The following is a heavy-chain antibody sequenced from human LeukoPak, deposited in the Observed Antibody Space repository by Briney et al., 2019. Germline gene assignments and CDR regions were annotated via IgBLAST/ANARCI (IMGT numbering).Heavy chain of an antibody. D-gene: IGHD3-3*01. V-gene: IGHV3-7*01. CDR3: GRHGGAFEM. CDR1: GFTFSNYW. J-gene: IGHJ3*02. Sequence: GGSPRLSCAASGFTFSNYWMSWVRQTPGKEPEWVANIKGDGSEKDYVDSVKGRFTISRDNAKSPLYLQMNSLRAEDTAVYYCGRHGGAFEMWGQGTMVTVSS. CDR2: IKGDGSEK.